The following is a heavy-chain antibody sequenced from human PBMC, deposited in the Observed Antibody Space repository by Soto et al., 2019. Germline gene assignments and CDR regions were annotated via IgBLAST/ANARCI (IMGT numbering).Heavy chain of an antibody. J-gene: IGHJ4*02. Sequence: SETLSLTCTVSGGSISSSRYYWGWIRQPPGKGLEWIGSIYYSGSTYYNPSLKSRVTISVDTSKNQFSLKLSSVTAADTAVYYCARRVGKQLWLLDYWGQGTLVTVSS. CDR1: GGSISSSRYY. CDR3: ARRVGKQLWLLDY. V-gene: IGHV4-39*01. CDR2: IYYSGST. D-gene: IGHD5-18*01.